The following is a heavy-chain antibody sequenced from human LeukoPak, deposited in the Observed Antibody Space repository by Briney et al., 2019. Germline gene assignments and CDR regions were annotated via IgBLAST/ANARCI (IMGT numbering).Heavy chain of an antibody. CDR2: FVGGDTT. CDR1: GFTFNNYA. J-gene: IGHJ4*02. Sequence: GGSLTLSCAPSGFTFNNYAASWVRQAPGKGRECVSDFVGGDTTYYADSVKGRFTSSRDNSRNTLYLQMNTLRAENTAVYYCAKQARYSNFWSGYLYYFDYWGQGTLVTVSS. CDR3: AKQARYSNFWSGYLYYFDY. V-gene: IGHV3-23*01. D-gene: IGHD3-3*01.